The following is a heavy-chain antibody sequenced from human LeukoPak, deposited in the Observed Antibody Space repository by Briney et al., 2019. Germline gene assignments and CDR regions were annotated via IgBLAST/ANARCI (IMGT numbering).Heavy chain of an antibody. CDR2: ISWNSGSI. V-gene: IGHV3-9*01. CDR3: AKGWSEQPVDFDY. CDR1: GFTFDDYA. D-gene: IGHD1/OR15-1a*01. J-gene: IGHJ4*02. Sequence: GGSLRLSCAASGFTFDDYAMHWVRQAPGKGLEWVSGISWNSGSIGYADSVKGRFTISRGNAKNSLYLQMNSLRAEDTALYYCAKGWSEQPVDFDYWGQGTLVTVSS.